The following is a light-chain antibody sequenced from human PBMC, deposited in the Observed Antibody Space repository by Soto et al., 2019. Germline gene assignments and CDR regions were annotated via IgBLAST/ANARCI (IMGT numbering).Light chain of an antibody. CDR2: EVS. CDR3: NSFTSSNSLPYV. V-gene: IGLV2-14*01. Sequence: QAVVTQPASVSGSSVQSITISCSGTDSDIGSYNYVSWYQQHPGRAPKLIVFEVSNRPSGISDRFSGSKSGNTASLTISGLQTEDEAVYYCNSFTSSNSLPYVFGTGTKLTVL. J-gene: IGLJ1*01. CDR1: DSDIGSYNY.